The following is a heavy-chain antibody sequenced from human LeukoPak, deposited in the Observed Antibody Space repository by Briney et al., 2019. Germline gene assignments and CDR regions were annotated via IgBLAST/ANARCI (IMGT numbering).Heavy chain of an antibody. V-gene: IGHV4-30-4*08. Sequence: SQTLSLTCTVSGGSISSGDYYWSWIRQPPGKGLEWIRYIYYSGSTYYNPSLKSRVTISVDTSKNQFSLKLSSVTAADTAVYYCARDGSSSWYGEGYFDYWGQGTLVTVSS. CDR1: GGSISSGDYY. CDR2: IYYSGST. J-gene: IGHJ4*02. CDR3: ARDGSSSWYGEGYFDY. D-gene: IGHD6-13*01.